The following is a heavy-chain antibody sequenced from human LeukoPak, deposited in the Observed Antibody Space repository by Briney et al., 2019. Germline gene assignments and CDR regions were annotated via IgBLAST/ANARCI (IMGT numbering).Heavy chain of an antibody. D-gene: IGHD3-16*01. Sequence: GGSLRLSCAASGFTFSSYGMHWVRQAPGKGLGWVAVISYDGSNKYYADSVKGRFTISRDNSKNTLYLQMNSLRAEDTAVYYCAKDRGSVGDYYYYGMDVWGQGTTVTVSS. CDR3: AKDRGSVGDYYYYGMDV. V-gene: IGHV3-30*18. CDR1: GFTFSSYG. J-gene: IGHJ6*02. CDR2: ISYDGSNK.